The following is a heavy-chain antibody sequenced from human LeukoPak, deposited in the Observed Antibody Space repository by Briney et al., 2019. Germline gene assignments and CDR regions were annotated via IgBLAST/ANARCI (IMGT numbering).Heavy chain of an antibody. Sequence: PGGSLRLSCLASGFTFSSYEMIWVRQAPGKGLEWVSYIGSSGTTIYYADSVKGRFTISRDNAKNSLYLQMNSLRADDTALYYCTRDTTTKPRGYIDYWGQGTLVTVSS. J-gene: IGHJ4*02. D-gene: IGHD4-17*01. CDR3: TRDTTTKPRGYIDY. CDR1: GFTFSSYE. V-gene: IGHV3-48*03. CDR2: IGSSGTTI.